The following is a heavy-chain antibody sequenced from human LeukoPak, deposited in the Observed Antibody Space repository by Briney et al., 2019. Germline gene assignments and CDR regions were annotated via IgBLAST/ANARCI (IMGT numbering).Heavy chain of an antibody. Sequence: SQTLSLTCTVSGGSISSGDYYWSWIRQPPGKGLEWIGRIYTSGSTNYNPSLKSRVTISVDTSKNQFSLKLSSVTAADTAVYYCAREGCSSTSCYYYYYYMDVWGKGTTVTVS. CDR3: AREGCSSTSCYYYYYYMDV. CDR1: GGSISSGDYY. J-gene: IGHJ6*03. D-gene: IGHD2-2*01. V-gene: IGHV4-61*02. CDR2: IYTSGST.